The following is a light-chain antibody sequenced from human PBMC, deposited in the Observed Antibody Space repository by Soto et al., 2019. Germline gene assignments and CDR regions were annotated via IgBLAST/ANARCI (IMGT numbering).Light chain of an antibody. CDR2: GTF. CDR1: QSVNSDY. CDR3: PDYCYSPSFT. Sequence: EIVLTQSPGTLSLSPGERATLSCRASQSVNSDYLAWYQQRPGQAPRLLIYGTFNRPTGIPDRFSGTRSVTDFTPSISRLEAEDLGGDYCPDYCYSPSFTFGPGTKVDIK. J-gene: IGKJ3*01. V-gene: IGKV3-20*01.